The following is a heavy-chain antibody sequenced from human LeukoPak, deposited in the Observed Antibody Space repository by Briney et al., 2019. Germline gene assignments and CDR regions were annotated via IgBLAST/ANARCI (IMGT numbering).Heavy chain of an antibody. Sequence: GSLRLSCAASGFTFSSYAMSWVRQAPGKGLEWIGEINHSGSTNYNPSLKSRVTISVDTSKNQFSLKLSSVTAADTAVYYCARAPPHQDYGSGTVSPGVDYWGQGTLVTVSS. CDR1: GFTFSSYA. V-gene: IGHV4-34*01. J-gene: IGHJ4*02. CDR3: ARAPPHQDYGSGTVSPGVDY. D-gene: IGHD3-10*01. CDR2: INHSGST.